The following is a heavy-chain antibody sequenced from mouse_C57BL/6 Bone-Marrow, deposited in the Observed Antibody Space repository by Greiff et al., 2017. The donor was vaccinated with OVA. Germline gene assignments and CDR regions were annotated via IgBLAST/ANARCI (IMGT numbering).Heavy chain of an antibody. CDR1: GYTFTTYW. CDR2: IDPYNGGT. CDR3: ARARRLRRRVYAMAY. D-gene: IGHD6-2*01. J-gene: IGHJ4*01. Sequence: QVQLQQPGAELVKPGPTVKLSCTASGYTFTTYWMHWVKQRPGRGLERIGRIDPYNGGTMYNEKFKSKATLTVDNPPNTAYTPLSSLSSEDSAVYDGARARRLRRRVYAMAYWGQGTSVTVSA. V-gene: IGHV1-72*01.